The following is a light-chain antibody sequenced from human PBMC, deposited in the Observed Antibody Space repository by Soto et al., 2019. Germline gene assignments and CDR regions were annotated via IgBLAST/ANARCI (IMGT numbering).Light chain of an antibody. CDR3: QSYDSSLSGLV. CDR1: SSNIGAGYD. Sequence: QSVLTQPPSVSGAPGQRVTISCTGSSSNIGAGYDVHWYQQLPGTAPKLLIYGNSNRPSGVPDRFSGSKSGTSASLAITGLQAEDEADYYYQSYDSSLSGLVFGGGTQLTVL. J-gene: IGLJ2*01. CDR2: GNS. V-gene: IGLV1-40*01.